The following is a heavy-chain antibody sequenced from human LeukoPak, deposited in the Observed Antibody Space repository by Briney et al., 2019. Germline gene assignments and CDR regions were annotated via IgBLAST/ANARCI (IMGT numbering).Heavy chain of an antibody. CDR1: GYTLTTYG. CDR2: ISGYDGST. J-gene: IGHJ6*02. D-gene: IGHD3-10*01. V-gene: IGHV1-18*01. CDR3: ASGSITMIRGVVYYYHGLDV. Sequence: GASVKVSCKASGYTLTTYGVSWVRQAPGQGLEWMGWISGYDGSTRYAQQLQGRVTMTKDTSTSTAYMELRSLRSDDTAIYYCASGSITMIRGVVYYYHGLDVWGQGTTVTVSS.